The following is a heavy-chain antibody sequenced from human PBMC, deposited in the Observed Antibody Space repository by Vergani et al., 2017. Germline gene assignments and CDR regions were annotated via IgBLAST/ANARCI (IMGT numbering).Heavy chain of an antibody. V-gene: IGHV4-61*02. CDR3: ARDAVVRGVRSDAFDI. Sequence: QVQLQESGPGLVKPSQTLSLTCTVSGGSISSGSYYWSWIRQPAGKGLEWIGRIYTSGSTNYNPSLKSRVTISVDTSKNQFSLKLSSVTAADTAVYYCARDAVVRGVRSDAFDIWGQGTMVTVSS. CDR2: IYTSGST. D-gene: IGHD3-10*01. CDR1: GGSISSGSYY. J-gene: IGHJ3*02.